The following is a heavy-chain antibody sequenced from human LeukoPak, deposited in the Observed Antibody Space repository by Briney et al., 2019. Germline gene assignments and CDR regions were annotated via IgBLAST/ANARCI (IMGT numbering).Heavy chain of an antibody. V-gene: IGHV3-33*01. CDR2: IWYDGSNK. CDR3: AREGSNYYGSGSYYNPALYGMDV. Sequence: GGSLRLSCAATGFTFSSYGMHWVRQAPGKGLEWVAVIWYDGSNKYYADSVKGRFTISRGNSKNTLYLQMNSLRAEDTAVYYCAREGSNYYGSGSYYNPALYGMDVWGQGTTVTVSS. J-gene: IGHJ6*02. D-gene: IGHD3-10*01. CDR1: GFTFSSYG.